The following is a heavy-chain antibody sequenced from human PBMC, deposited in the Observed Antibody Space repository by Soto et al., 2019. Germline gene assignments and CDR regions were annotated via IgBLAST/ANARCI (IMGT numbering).Heavy chain of an antibody. Sequence: QVQLVQSGAEVKKPGASVKVSCKASGYTFTSYYMHWVRQAPGQGLEWMGIINPSGGSTSYAQKFQGRVTMTRDTSTSTVYMELGSLSSEDTAVYYCARTYSIRGAFDIWGQGTMVTVSS. J-gene: IGHJ3*02. CDR3: ARTYSIRGAFDI. V-gene: IGHV1-46*01. CDR2: INPSGGST. CDR1: GYTFTSYY. D-gene: IGHD2-15*01.